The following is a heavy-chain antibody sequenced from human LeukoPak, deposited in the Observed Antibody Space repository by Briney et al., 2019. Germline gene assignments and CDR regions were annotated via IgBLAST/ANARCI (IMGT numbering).Heavy chain of an antibody. CDR2: INPNSGGT. V-gene: IGHV1-2*02. J-gene: IGHJ1*01. CDR1: GDTFTGYY. Sequence: ASVTVSCKASGDTFTGYYMHWARQAPGQGLEWMGWINPNSGGTNYVQNFQGRFTMTRDTSISTAYMELSRLRSDDAAVYYCARSRRAAAGRDFQHWGQGTLVTVSS. CDR3: ARSRRAAAGRDFQH. D-gene: IGHD6-13*01.